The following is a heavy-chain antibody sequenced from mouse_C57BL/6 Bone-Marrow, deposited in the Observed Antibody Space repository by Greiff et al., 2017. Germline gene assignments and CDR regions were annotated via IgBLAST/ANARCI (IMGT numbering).Heavy chain of an antibody. V-gene: IGHV1-39*01. CDR3: ASIYYGNCHYAMDY. Sequence: VQLKESGPELVKPGASVKISCKASGYSFTDYNMNWVKQSNGKSLEWIGVINPNYGTTSYNQKFKGKATLTVDQSSSTAYMQLNSLTSEDSAVYYCASIYYGNCHYAMDYWGQGTSVTVSS. J-gene: IGHJ4*01. D-gene: IGHD2-1*01. CDR2: INPNYGTT. CDR1: GYSFTDYN.